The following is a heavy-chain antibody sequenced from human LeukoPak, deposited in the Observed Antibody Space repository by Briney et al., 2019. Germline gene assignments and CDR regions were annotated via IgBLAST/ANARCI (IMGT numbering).Heavy chain of an antibody. J-gene: IGHJ4*02. CDR3: ARSQYYYDSSDY. V-gene: IGHV3-48*01. CDR2: ISSSSSTI. D-gene: IGHD3-22*01. CDR1: GFTFSSYS. Sequence: GGSLRLSCAASGFTFSSYSMNWVRQAPGKGLEWVSYISSSSSTIYYADSVKGRFTTSRDNDTNSLYLQMNSLRAEDTAVYYCARSQYYYDSSDYWGQGTLVTVSS.